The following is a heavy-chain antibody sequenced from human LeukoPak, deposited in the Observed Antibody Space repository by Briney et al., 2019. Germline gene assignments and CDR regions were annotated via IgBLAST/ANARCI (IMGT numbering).Heavy chain of an antibody. J-gene: IGHJ3*02. CDR1: GFTFDDYA. CDR2: ISWNSGSI. CDR3: AKVRAAAALRYAFDI. V-gene: IGHV3-9*01. D-gene: IGHD6-13*01. Sequence: PGRSLRLSCAASGFTFDDYAMHWVRHAPGKGLEWVSGISWNSGSIGYADSVKGRFTISRDNAKNSLYLQMNSLRAEDTALYYCAKVRAAAALRYAFDIWGQGTMVTVSS.